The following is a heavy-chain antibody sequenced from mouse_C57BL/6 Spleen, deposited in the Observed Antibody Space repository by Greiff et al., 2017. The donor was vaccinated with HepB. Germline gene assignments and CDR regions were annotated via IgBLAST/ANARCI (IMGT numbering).Heavy chain of an antibody. CDR1: GYTFTSYW. CDR3: ARSEDDYVFDY. V-gene: IGHV1-64*01. Sequence: VQLQQPGAELVKPGASVKLSCKASGYTFTSYWMHWVKQRPGQGLEWIGMIHPNSGSTNYNEKFKSKATLTVDKSSSTAYMQLSSLTSEDSAVYYCARSEDDYVFDYWGQGTTLTVSS. D-gene: IGHD2-4*01. J-gene: IGHJ2*01. CDR2: IHPNSGST.